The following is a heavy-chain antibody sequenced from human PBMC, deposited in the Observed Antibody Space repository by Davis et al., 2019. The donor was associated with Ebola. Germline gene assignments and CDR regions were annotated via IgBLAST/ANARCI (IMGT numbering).Heavy chain of an antibody. CDR3: AREEGSSRWQNNWFDY. J-gene: IGHJ5*01. CDR1: GFTVRSTY. CDR2: IWYEGTDG. Sequence: GGSLRLSCAASGFTVRSTYMSWVRQAPGKGLEWVSSIWYEGTDGNYADSVRGRFIISRDDSKNTLYLQMNSLRVEDTAIYYCAREEGSSRWQNNWFDYWGQGTLVTVSS. V-gene: IGHV3-33*08. D-gene: IGHD2-2*01.